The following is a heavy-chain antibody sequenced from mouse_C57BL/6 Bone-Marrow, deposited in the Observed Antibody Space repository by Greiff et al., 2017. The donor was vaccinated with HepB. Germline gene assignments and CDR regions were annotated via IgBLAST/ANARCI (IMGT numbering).Heavy chain of an antibody. J-gene: IGHJ2*01. V-gene: IGHV1-55*01. CDR2: IYPGSGST. CDR1: GYTFTSYW. CDR3: ASGRGYCVEDY. Sequence: QVQLQQPGAELVKPGASVKMSCKASGYTFTSYWITWVKQRPGQGLEWIGDIYPGSGSTNYNEKFKSKATLTVDTSSSTAYMQHSSLTSEDAAVYYCASGRGYCVEDYWGQGTTLTVSS. D-gene: IGHD2-3*01.